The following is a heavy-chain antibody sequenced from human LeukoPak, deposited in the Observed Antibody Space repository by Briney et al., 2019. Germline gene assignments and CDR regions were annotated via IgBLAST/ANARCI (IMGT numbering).Heavy chain of an antibody. CDR2: IKQDGSHK. J-gene: IGHJ4*02. CDR3: ARETPDSSGWD. D-gene: IGHD6-19*01. Sequence: GGSPRLSCAASGFTFSSYAMHWVRQAPGKGLEWVANIKQDGSHKNYVDSVKGRFTISRDNAKNSLYLQMNSLRAEDTAVYYCARETPDSSGWDWGQGTLVTVSS. CDR1: GFTFSSYA. V-gene: IGHV3-7*01.